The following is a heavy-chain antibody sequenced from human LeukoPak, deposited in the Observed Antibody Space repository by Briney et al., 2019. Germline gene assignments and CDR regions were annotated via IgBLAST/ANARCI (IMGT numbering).Heavy chain of an antibody. V-gene: IGHV1-46*01. Sequence: ASVKFSCKASGYAFTSYYMHWVRQAPGQGPEWMGIINPSGGSTDYAQKFQGRVSLTRDMSTSTVYMELSSLSSEDTAVYYCARGVGIGYKSYFDYWGQGTLVTVSS. CDR2: INPSGGST. D-gene: IGHD1-26*01. CDR1: GYAFTSYY. J-gene: IGHJ4*02. CDR3: ARGVGIGYKSYFDY.